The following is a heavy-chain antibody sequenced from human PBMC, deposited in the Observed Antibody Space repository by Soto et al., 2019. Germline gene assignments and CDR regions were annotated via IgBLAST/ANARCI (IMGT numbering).Heavy chain of an antibody. CDR2: IYYTGNT. J-gene: IGHJ5*02. V-gene: IGHV4-59*01. Sequence: SQTLSLTCSVSVGSIVDYYWSWIRQPPGKGLEWIGFIYYTGNTRYNPSLGSRVTISLDTLKNQFSLKLTSATAADTAFYYCARDVNRWELRGFFDPWGRGALVTVSS. D-gene: IGHD1-7*01. CDR3: ARDVNRWELRGFFDP. CDR1: VGSIVDYY.